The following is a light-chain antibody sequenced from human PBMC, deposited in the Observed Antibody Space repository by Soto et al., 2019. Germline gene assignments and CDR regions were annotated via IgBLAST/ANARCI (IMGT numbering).Light chain of an antibody. CDR3: QKYNSAPRT. Sequence: DIQMTQSPSSLSASVGDRVTITCLASQGISNYLAWYQQKPWKVPKLLIYAASTLQSGVPSRFSGSGSGTASTLTVIRPQPEDVATYYAQKYNSAPRTCRRGPKVEIK. CDR1: QGISNY. CDR2: AAS. J-gene: IGKJ1*01. V-gene: IGKV1-27*01.